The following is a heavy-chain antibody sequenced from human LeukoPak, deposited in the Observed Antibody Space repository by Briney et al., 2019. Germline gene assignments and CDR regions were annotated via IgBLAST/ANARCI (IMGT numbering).Heavy chain of an antibody. CDR3: ARGLDWGPYYFDY. V-gene: IGHV4-34*01. D-gene: IGHD7-27*01. CDR1: GFTFSSYA. Sequence: LRLSCAAPGFTFSSYAMHWVRQPPGKGLEWIGEINHSGSTNYNPSLKSRVTISVDTSKNQFSLKLSSVTAADTAVYYCARGLDWGPYYFDYWGQGTLVTVSS. J-gene: IGHJ4*02. CDR2: INHSGST.